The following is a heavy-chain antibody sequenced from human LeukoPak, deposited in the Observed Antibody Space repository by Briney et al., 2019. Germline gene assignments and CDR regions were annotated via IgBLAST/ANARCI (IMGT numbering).Heavy chain of an antibody. CDR3: AKARTACSTSCYWPENGFDP. D-gene: IGHD2-2*01. J-gene: IGHJ5*02. CDR2: ISWNSGSI. V-gene: IGHV3-9*01. Sequence: PGGSLILSCAASGFTFDDYAMHWVWQAPGKGLEWVSGISWNSGSIGYADSVKGRFTISRDNAKNSLYLQMNSLRAEDTALYYCAKARTACSTSCYWPENGFDPWGQGTLVTVSS. CDR1: GFTFDDYA.